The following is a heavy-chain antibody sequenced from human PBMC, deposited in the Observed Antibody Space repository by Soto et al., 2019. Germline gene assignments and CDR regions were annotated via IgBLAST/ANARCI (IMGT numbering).Heavy chain of an antibody. CDR2: IYYSGST. V-gene: IGHV4-59*01. D-gene: IGHD1-26*01. CDR1: GGSISSYY. Sequence: SETLSLTCTVSGGSISSYYWSWIRQPPGKGLEWIGYIYYSGSTNCNPSLKSRATMSVDTSKNQFSLKLSSVTAADTAVYYCARARPCGSYYPFDYWGQGTLVTVSS. J-gene: IGHJ4*02. CDR3: ARARPCGSYYPFDY.